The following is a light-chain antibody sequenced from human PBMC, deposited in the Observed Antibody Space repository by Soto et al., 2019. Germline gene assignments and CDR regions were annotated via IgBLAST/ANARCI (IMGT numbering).Light chain of an antibody. Sequence: EIVLTQSPGTLSLSPGEGATVSCRVSQSINSKSLAWYQQKPGQAPRLLIYGASSRATGIPDRFSGSGSGTDFTLTISRLEPEDFAVYYCQQYGSSSLTFGGGTKVDIK. CDR3: QQYGSSSLT. J-gene: IGKJ4*01. CDR2: GAS. CDR1: QSINSKS. V-gene: IGKV3-20*01.